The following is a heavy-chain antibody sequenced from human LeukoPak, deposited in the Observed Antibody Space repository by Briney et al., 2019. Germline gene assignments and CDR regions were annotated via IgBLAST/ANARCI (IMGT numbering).Heavy chain of an antibody. Sequence: SETLSLTCTVSGGSISSHYWNWIRQPAGKGLEWIGRMYTSGSTNYNPSLKSRVTMSVDTSKNQFSLKLSSVTAADTAVYYCAREREVLRQFDYWGQGTLVTVSS. V-gene: IGHV4-4*07. CDR1: GGSISSHY. D-gene: IGHD1-26*01. CDR2: MYTSGST. J-gene: IGHJ4*02. CDR3: AREREVLRQFDY.